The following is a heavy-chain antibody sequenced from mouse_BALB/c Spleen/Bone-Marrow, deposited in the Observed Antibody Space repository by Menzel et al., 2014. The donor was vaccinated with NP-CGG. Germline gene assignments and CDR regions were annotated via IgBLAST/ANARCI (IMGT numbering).Heavy chain of an antibody. V-gene: IGHV1-54*01. CDR1: GYAFTNYS. CDR3: ARRDYSFAY. D-gene: IGHD2-13*01. J-gene: IGHJ3*01. CDR2: INPGSGGT. Sequence: QVQLQQSGAELVRPGTSVKVSCKASGYAFTNYSIEWVKQRPGQGLEWIGVINPGSGGTNYNEKFKGKATLTADKSSSTAYMQLSSLTSNDSAVYFCARRDYSFAYWGQGTLVTVSA.